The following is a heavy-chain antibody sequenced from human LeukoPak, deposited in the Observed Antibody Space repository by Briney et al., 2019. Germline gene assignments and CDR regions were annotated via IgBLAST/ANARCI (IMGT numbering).Heavy chain of an antibody. D-gene: IGHD2-15*01. J-gene: IGHJ6*02. CDR2: MNPNSGNT. Sequence: ASVKVSCKASGYTFTSYDINWVRQATGQGLEWMGWMNPNSGNTGYAQKFQGRVTMTRNTSISTAYMELSSLRPEDTAVYYCARGRSYWDCSGGSCSEGGGNYYGMDVWGQGTTVTVSS. CDR1: GYTFTSYD. CDR3: ARGRSYWDCSGGSCSEGGGNYYGMDV. V-gene: IGHV1-8*01.